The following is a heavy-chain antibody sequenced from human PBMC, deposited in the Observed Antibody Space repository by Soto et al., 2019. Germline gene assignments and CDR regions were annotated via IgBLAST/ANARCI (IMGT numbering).Heavy chain of an antibody. V-gene: IGHV3-23*01. D-gene: IGHD1-20*01. CDR2: ISANDVGT. CDR3: AKAKNDYNWDNRPPFDY. CDR1: GFTLRNYA. Sequence: GGSLRLSCEASGFTLRNYAMTWVRQAPGKGLEWVSLISANDVGTYYAESVKTRFTISTDQSRNTVYLQMNSLRADDTAIYYCAKAKNDYNWDNRPPFDYWGQGTLVTVSS. J-gene: IGHJ4*02.